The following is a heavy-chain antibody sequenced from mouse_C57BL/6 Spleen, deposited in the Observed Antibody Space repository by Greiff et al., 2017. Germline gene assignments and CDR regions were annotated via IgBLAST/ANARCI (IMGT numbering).Heavy chain of an antibody. J-gene: IGHJ4*01. CDR2: ISYSGST. Sequence: EVKLQESGPGMVKPSQSLSLTCTVTGYSITSGYDWHWTRHFPGNKLEWMGYISYSGSTNYHPSLKSRISITHDTSKNHFFLKLNSVTTEDTATYYCARETGTWAMDYWGQGTSVTVSS. D-gene: IGHD4-1*01. CDR1: GYSITSGYD. V-gene: IGHV3-1*01. CDR3: ARETGTWAMDY.